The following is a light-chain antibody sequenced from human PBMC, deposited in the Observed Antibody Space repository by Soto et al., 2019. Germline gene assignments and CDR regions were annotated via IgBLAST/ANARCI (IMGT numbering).Light chain of an antibody. J-gene: IGKJ3*01. CDR1: QDIKTY. CDR2: GTF. Sequence: IQLTQSPSSLSASVGDRVSITCRASQDIKTYLAWYQQKQGKAPKLLISGTFTLQSGVPSRLNGSGSGTAFTLPSSRLQPEDFATYYCQHLNNYPPFTFGPGTKVDLE. CDR3: QHLNNYPPFT. V-gene: IGKV1-9*01.